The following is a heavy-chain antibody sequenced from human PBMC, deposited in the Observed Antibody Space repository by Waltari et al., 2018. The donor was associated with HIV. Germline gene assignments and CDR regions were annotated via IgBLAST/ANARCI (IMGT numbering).Heavy chain of an antibody. D-gene: IGHD3-10*01. V-gene: IGHV1-69*01. Sequence: QVQLVQSGAEVKKPGSSVKVSCKASGGTFSSYAISWVRQAPGQGLEWMGGIIPIFGTANYAQKFQGRVTITADESTSTAYMGLSSLRSEDTAVYYCARDARLWFGELTYFDYWGQGTLVTVSS. J-gene: IGHJ4*02. CDR2: IIPIFGTA. CDR3: ARDARLWFGELTYFDY. CDR1: GGTFSSYA.